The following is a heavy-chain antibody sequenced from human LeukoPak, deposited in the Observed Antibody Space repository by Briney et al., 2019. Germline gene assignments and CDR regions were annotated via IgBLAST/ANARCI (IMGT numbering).Heavy chain of an antibody. CDR3: AGGGYYTGDAFDI. V-gene: IGHV4-59*08. CDR2: IYYSGST. D-gene: IGHD3-22*01. J-gene: IGHJ3*02. Sequence: SETLSLTCTVSGGSISSYYWSWIRQPPGKGLEWIGYIYYSGSTNYNPSLKSRVTISVDTSKNQFSLKLSSVTAADTAVYYCAGGGYYTGDAFDIWGQGTMVTVSS. CDR1: GGSISSYY.